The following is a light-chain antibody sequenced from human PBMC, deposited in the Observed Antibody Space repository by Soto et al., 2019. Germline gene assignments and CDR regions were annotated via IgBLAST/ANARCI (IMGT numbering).Light chain of an antibody. CDR2: DAS. V-gene: IGKV3-11*01. Sequence: EIVLTQSPATLSLSPGERATLSCRASQSVGRILAWYQQKPGQAPRLLIHDASNRATGIPARFRCSGSKTDFTPTITSLALEDYAVDYYQSSSYVGPGTKVDVK. J-gene: IGKJ3*01. CDR3: QSSSY. CDR1: QSVGRI.